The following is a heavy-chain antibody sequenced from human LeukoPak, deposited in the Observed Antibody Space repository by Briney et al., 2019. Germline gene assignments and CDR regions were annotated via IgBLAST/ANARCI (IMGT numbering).Heavy chain of an antibody. CDR2: IWYDGSIK. CDR1: GSAFRTHG. Sequence: PGRSLRLSCAASGSAFRTHGMHWVRQAPGKGLEWVAVIWYDGSIKYYADSVKGRFTISRDNSKNTLDLQMNSLRVEDAALYYCARMSASYLDYWGQGTLVSVSS. D-gene: IGHD3-3*01. CDR3: ARMSASYLDY. J-gene: IGHJ4*02. V-gene: IGHV3-33*01.